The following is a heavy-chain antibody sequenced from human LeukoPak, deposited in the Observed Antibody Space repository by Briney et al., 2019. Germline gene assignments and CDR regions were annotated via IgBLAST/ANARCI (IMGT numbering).Heavy chain of an antibody. CDR1: GFTFSNAW. D-gene: IGHD5-18*01. V-gene: IGHV3-15*01. CDR3: TTEESSYGPIDYFDY. J-gene: IGHJ4*02. CDR2: IKSKTDGGTT. Sequence: GRSLRLSCAASGFTFSNAWMSWVRQAPGKGLEWVGRIKSKTDGGTTDYAAPVKGRFTISRDDSKNTLYLQMNSLKTEDTAVYYCTTEESSYGPIDYFDYWGQGTLVTVSS.